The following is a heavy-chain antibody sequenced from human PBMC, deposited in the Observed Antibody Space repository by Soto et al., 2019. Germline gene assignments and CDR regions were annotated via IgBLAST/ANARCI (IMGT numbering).Heavy chain of an antibody. V-gene: IGHV1-69*13. Sequence: GASVKVSCKASGGTFSSYAISWVRQAPGQGLEWMGGIIPIFGTANYAQKFKGRVKITADESTSTAYLELSSLRSEDTAVYYCARLPGLRELRFLGSWAFDIWGQGTMVTVSS. CDR1: GGTFSSYA. CDR3: ARLPGLRELRFLGSWAFDI. D-gene: IGHD3-3*01. J-gene: IGHJ3*02. CDR2: IIPIFGTA.